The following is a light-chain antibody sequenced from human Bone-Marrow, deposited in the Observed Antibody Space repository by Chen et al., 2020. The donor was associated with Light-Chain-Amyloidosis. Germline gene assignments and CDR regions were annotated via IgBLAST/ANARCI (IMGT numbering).Light chain of an antibody. V-gene: IGKV2-28*01. CDR1: QSLLHSNGQKY. CDR2: LGS. J-gene: IGKJ2*01. Sequence: DIVMTQSPLSLPVTPGEPASISCRSSQSLLHSNGQKYLDWYVQKPGQSPQLLIYLGSTRASVVPDRFSGSGSGTEFTLEISRVEAEDVGFYYCMQALQTPRTFGQGTKLEI. CDR3: MQALQTPRT.